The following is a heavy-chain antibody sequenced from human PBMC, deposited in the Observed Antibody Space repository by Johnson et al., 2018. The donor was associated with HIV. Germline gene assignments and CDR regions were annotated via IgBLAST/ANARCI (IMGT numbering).Heavy chain of an antibody. CDR1: GFSLSSYA. CDR2: ISYDGSNK. V-gene: IGHV3-30*04. CDR3: AKHIVLVVYAIGAAFDI. Sequence: QVQLVESGGGVVQPGRSLRLSCAAYGFSLSSYAMHWVRQAPGKGLEWVAVISYDGSNKYYADSVKGRFTISRDNSKNTLYLQMNSLRAEDTAVYYCAKHIVLVVYAIGAAFDIWGQGTMVTVSS. D-gene: IGHD2-8*02. J-gene: IGHJ3*02.